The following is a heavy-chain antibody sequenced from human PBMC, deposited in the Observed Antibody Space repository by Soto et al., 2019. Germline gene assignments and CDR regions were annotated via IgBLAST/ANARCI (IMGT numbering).Heavy chain of an antibody. V-gene: IGHV1-3*01. CDR3: AKGSRMWTPDY. CDR1: GYTFTDYA. Sequence: ASVKVSCKPSGYTFTDYAILWVRQAPGQALEWLGWIAAGNGNTRFSQKFQGRVTITRDTSATTAYMELTSLRSEDTAVYYCAKGSRMWTPDYWGQGTQVTVSS. J-gene: IGHJ4*02. CDR2: IAAGNGNT. D-gene: IGHD2-21*01.